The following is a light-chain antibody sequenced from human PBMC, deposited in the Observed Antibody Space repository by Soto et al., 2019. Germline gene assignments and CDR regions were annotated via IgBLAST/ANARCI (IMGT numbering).Light chain of an antibody. V-gene: IGKV3-20*01. CDR3: DQYDTAPQT. CDR1: QTLRRTY. J-gene: IGKJ2*01. Sequence: EIVLMRSPGILSLSPGERGTLSCRASQTLRRTYIAWYQQKLGQAPRAGIYGASNRATGIPDRFSGSGSGTDFSLTISRLESEDFTVYYCDQYDTAPQTFGRGTKVDIK. CDR2: GAS.